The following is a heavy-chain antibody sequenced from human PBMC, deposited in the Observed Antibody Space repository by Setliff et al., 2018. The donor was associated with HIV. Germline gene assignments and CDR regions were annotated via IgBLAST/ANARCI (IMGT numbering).Heavy chain of an antibody. V-gene: IGHV1-46*01. CDR3: AREFPGGTKGFDY. CDR1: GYTFTSYI. Sequence: ASVKVSCKASGYTFTSYILHWVRQAAGQGLEWVGRIAPSSGGIHYAQKFQDRVTMTRDTSTSTVYMDLSRLRAEDTAVYYCAREFPGGTKGFDYWGQGTLVTVSS. J-gene: IGHJ4*02. D-gene: IGHD1-1*01. CDR2: IAPSSGGI.